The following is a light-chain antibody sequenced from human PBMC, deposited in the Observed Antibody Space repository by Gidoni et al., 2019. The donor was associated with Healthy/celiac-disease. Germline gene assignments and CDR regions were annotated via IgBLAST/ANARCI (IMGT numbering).Light chain of an antibody. CDR3: QAWDSSTYV. J-gene: IGLJ1*01. V-gene: IGLV3-1*01. Sequence: YELTQPPSVSVSPGQTASITCSGDKLGDKYACWYQQQPGQSPVLVIYQDSKRPSGIPERFSGSNSGNTATLTISGTQAMDEADYYCQAWDSSTYVFGTGTKVTVL. CDR1: KLGDKY. CDR2: QDS.